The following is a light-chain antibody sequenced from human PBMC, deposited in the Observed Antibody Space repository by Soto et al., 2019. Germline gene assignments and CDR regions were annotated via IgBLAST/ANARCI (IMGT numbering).Light chain of an antibody. CDR1: SSDIGTYNS. CDR2: EVI. Sequence: QSALTQPASVSGSPGQSITISCTGTSSDIGTYNSVSWYQHHPGKAPKLLIFEVIDRPSGVSDRFSGSKSGNTASLTISGLQPEDEADYYCCSYTSTYTLVFGGGTQLTGL. V-gene: IGLV2-14*01. CDR3: CSYTSTYTLV. J-gene: IGLJ3*02.